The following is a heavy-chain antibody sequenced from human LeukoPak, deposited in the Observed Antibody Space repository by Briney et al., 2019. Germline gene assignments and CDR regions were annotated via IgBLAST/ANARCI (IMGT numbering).Heavy chain of an antibody. D-gene: IGHD4/OR15-4a*01. J-gene: IGHJ3*02. V-gene: IGHV4-31*11. CDR1: GGSISSGGYY. Sequence: TLSLTCAVSGGSISSGGYYWSWIRQHPGKGLEWIGYIYYSGSTYYNPSLKSRVTISVDTSKNQFSLKLSSVTAADTAVYYCAREVLPWTYAFDIWGQGTMVTVSS. CDR3: AREVLPWTYAFDI. CDR2: IYYSGST.